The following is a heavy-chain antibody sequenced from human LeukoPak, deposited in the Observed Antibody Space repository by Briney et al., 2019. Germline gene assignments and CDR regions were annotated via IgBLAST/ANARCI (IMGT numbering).Heavy chain of an antibody. V-gene: IGHV3-23*01. CDR3: ARDYKYGFDY. Sequence: PGGSLRLSCAASGFNFNDAAMTWVRQAPGKGLEWVSLIASSGRNTYYTDSVRGRFTISRDNSKKTLYLQMNSLRDEDTAVYYCARDYKYGFDYWGQGTLVAVSS. CDR2: IASSGRNT. CDR1: GFNFNDAA. J-gene: IGHJ4*02. D-gene: IGHD5-24*01.